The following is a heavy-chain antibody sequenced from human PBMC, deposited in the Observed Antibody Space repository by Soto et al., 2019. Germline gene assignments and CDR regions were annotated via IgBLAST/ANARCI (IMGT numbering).Heavy chain of an antibody. CDR3: ARVTYNSGRFDY. V-gene: IGHV1-3*01. D-gene: IGHD1-1*01. J-gene: IGHJ4*02. CDR2: INAGGGGT. Sequence: ASVKVSCKASGYPFSRYAIHWVRQAPGQRLEWMGWINAGGGGTKYSQSFQGRVTITRDTSASTAYMELSSLTSEDTAVYYCARVTYNSGRFDYWGQGTLVTVSS. CDR1: GYPFSRYA.